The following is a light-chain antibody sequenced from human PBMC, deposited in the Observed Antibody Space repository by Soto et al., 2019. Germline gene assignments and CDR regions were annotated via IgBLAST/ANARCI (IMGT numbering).Light chain of an antibody. Sequence: DIQMTQSPSTLSASVGDRVTITCQASQDITNYLNWYQQKPGRAPRLLLYDASSLETGVPSRFSGSGSGTDFTLTISSLQPEDFATYYCQQSHSTPITFGQGTRLEIK. CDR2: DAS. CDR3: QQSHSTPIT. CDR1: QDITNY. J-gene: IGKJ5*01. V-gene: IGKV1-39*01.